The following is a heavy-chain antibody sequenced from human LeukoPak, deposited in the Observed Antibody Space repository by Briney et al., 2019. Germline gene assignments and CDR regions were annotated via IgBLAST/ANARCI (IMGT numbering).Heavy chain of an antibody. D-gene: IGHD3-9*01. J-gene: IGHJ4*02. CDR3: ASGLSILRYFDWSNYY. V-gene: IGHV3-30*02. CDR2: IRHDGNKK. CDR1: GFSFSDYG. Sequence: GGSLRLSRGASGFSFSDYGMHWVRQAPGKGLEWVALIRHDGNKKYLPDSMKGRFSVSRDNSNNTLYLQMNSLRAEDTAVYYCASGLSILRYFDWSNYYWGQGTLVTVSS.